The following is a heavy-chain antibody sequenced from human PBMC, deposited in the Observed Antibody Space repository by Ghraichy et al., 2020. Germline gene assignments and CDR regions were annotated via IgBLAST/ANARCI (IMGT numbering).Heavy chain of an antibody. CDR3: AREWGDGSYLFDY. V-gene: IGHV4-34*01. CDR2: INHSGST. CDR1: GGSFSGYY. D-gene: IGHD1-26*01. Sequence: SETLSLTCAVYGGSFSGYYWSWIRQPPGKGLEWIGEINHSGSTNYNPSLKSRVTISVDTSKNQFSLKLSSVTAADTAVYYCAREWGDGSYLFDYWGQGTLVTVSS. J-gene: IGHJ4*02.